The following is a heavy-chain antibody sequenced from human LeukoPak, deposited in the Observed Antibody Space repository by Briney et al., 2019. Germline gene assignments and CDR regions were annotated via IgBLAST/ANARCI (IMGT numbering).Heavy chain of an antibody. CDR2: IKQDGSEK. CDR1: GFTFSSYW. J-gene: IGHJ4*02. Sequence: PGGSLRLSCAASGFTFSSYWMSWIRQAPGKGLEWVANIKQDGSEKYYVDSVKGRFTISRDNAKNSLYLQMNSLRAEDTAVCYCASQKVRGGMDYWGQGTLVTVSS. D-gene: IGHD3-10*01. V-gene: IGHV3-7*01. CDR3: ASQKVRGGMDY.